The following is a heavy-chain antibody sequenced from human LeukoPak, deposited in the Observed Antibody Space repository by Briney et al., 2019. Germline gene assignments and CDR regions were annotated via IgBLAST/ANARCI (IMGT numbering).Heavy chain of an antibody. J-gene: IGHJ4*02. V-gene: IGHV1-2*02. CDR1: GYTFTGYY. CDR3: ARGPYYYGSGYYFDY. Sequence: ASVKVSCKASGYTFTGYYMHGVRQAPGQGLEWMGWINPNSGGTNYAQKFQGRVTMTRDTSISTAYMELSRLRSDDTAVYYCARGPYYYGSGYYFDYWGQGTLVTVSS. CDR2: INPNSGGT. D-gene: IGHD3-10*01.